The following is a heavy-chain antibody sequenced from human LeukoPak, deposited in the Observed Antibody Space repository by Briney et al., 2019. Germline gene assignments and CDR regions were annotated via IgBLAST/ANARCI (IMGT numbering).Heavy chain of an antibody. CDR3: ARGVPLGYCTYGVCYPPYYFDY. D-gene: IGHD2-8*01. CDR2: VNPRSGDA. J-gene: IGHJ4*02. Sequence: ASVKVSCKASGYTFISYNINWLRQATGQGLEWMGWVNPRSGDAGYLQKFQGRLTITRDSSIDTAYMDLSGLSSEDTAVYYCARGVPLGYCTYGVCYPPYYFDYWGQGILVTAS. CDR1: GYTFISYN. V-gene: IGHV1-8*03.